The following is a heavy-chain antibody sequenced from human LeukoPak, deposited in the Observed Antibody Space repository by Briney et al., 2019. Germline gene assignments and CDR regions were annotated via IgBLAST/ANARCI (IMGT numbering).Heavy chain of an antibody. J-gene: IGHJ4*02. CDR2: IYGGYST. CDR1: GFTVSSYY. V-gene: IGHV3-53*05. CDR3: ARGAPHFDF. Sequence: QPGGSQRLSCAASGFTVSSYYINWVRQAPGKGLEWDSVIYGGYSTYNADSVKGRFTISRDNSKKTLYLQMTRLRPEDTAMYYCARGAPHFDFWGQETLVTVSS.